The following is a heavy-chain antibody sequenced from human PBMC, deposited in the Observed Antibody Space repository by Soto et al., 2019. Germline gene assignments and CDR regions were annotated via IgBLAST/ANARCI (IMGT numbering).Heavy chain of an antibody. CDR2: ISYDGSSK. CDR1: GFTFSYYV. Sequence: QVQLVESGGGVVQPGESLRLSCAASGFTFSYYVLHWVRQAPGKGLEWVAVISYDGSSKYYADSVKGRFTISRDNSKNTLYLQMSCMITEDTASYSCAKDAGANWGQGTLVTVSS. D-gene: IGHD1-26*01. V-gene: IGHV3-30*18. J-gene: IGHJ4*02. CDR3: AKDAGAN.